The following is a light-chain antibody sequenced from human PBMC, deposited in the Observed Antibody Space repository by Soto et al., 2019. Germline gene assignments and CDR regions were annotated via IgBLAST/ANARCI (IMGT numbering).Light chain of an antibody. CDR3: QQYHNYWT. J-gene: IGKJ1*01. CDR2: AAS. V-gene: IGKV1-39*01. CDR1: QSISSY. Sequence: DIQMTQSPSSLSASVGDRVTITCRSSQSISSYLNWYQQKPGKAPKLLIYAASSLQSGVPSRFSGSGSGTDFTLTIASLQPDDFATYYCQQYHNYWTFGQGTKVDI.